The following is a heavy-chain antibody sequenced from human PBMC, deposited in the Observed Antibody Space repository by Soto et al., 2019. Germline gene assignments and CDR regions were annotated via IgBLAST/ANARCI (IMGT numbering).Heavy chain of an antibody. Sequence: GGSLRLSCAASGFTFSSYAMSWVRQAPGKGLEWVSAISGSGGSTYYADSVKGRFTISRDNSKNTLYLQMNSLRAEDTAVYYCAKEIGIFGVVTIRYYYGMDVWGQGTTVTVSS. D-gene: IGHD3-3*01. CDR3: AKEIGIFGVVTIRYYYGMDV. J-gene: IGHJ6*02. CDR1: GFTFSSYA. V-gene: IGHV3-23*01. CDR2: ISGSGGST.